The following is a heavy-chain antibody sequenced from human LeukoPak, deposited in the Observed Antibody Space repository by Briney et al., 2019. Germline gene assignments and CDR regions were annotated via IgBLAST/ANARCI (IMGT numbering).Heavy chain of an antibody. CDR2: IKTDGTSP. V-gene: IGHV3-74*01. Sequence: GGSLRLSCAASGFTFSSYGMHWVRQAPGEGLVWVSRIKTDGTSPSYVDSVKGRFTISRDNAKNTLYLQMNSLRAEDTAVYYCARGGDFWSGYHDYWGQGTLVTVSS. D-gene: IGHD3-3*01. CDR3: ARGGDFWSGYHDY. J-gene: IGHJ4*02. CDR1: GFTFSSYG.